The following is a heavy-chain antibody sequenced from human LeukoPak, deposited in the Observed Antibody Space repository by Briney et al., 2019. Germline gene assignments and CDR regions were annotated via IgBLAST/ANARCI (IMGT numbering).Heavy chain of an antibody. J-gene: IGHJ4*02. D-gene: IGHD4-4*01. CDR1: GFAFSSYW. Sequence: GGSLRLSCAASGFAFSSYWMSWVRQAPGKGLEWVANIKQDGSEKYYVDSVKGRFTISRDNAKNSLYLQMNSLRAEDTAVYYCARRSTVTTFWDRGLNYFDYWGQGTLVTVSS. V-gene: IGHV3-7*01. CDR2: IKQDGSEK. CDR3: ARRSTVTTFWDRGLNYFDY.